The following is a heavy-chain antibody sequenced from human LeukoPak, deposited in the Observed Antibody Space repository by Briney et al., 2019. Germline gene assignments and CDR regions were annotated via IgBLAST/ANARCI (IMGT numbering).Heavy chain of an antibody. J-gene: IGHJ6*03. Sequence: PGGSLRLSCAASGFTISSNYMSWVRQAPGKGLEWVSVIYSGGSTYYADSVKGRFTISRDNSKNTLYLQMNSLRAEDTAVYYCTTEGETPHMDVWGKGTTVTISS. CDR2: IYSGGST. V-gene: IGHV3-53*01. D-gene: IGHD1-14*01. CDR3: TTEGETPHMDV. CDR1: GFTISSNY.